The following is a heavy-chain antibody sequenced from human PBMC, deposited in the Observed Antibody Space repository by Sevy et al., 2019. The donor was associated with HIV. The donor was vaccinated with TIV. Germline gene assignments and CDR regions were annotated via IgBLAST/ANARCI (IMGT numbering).Heavy chain of an antibody. CDR3: AKGFCSGATCPRDYYYYGMDV. CDR1: EFTFSSYA. V-gene: IGHV3-23*01. CDR2: ISGSGRFT. D-gene: IGHD2-15*01. J-gene: IGHJ6*02. Sequence: GGSLRLSCSASEFTFSSYAMSWVRQAPGKGLEWVSSISGSGRFTYYADFVEGRFIISSDNSKNTLSVQMNSLRAEDTAVYYCAKGFCSGATCPRDYYYYGMDVWGQGTPVTVSS.